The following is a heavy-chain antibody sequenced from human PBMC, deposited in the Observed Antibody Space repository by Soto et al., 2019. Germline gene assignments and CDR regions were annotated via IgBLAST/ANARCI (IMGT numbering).Heavy chain of an antibody. V-gene: IGHV4-30-4*01. J-gene: IGHJ4*02. CDR2: IYYSGST. CDR3: ASGDYVSLDY. Sequence: QVQLQESGPGLVKPSQTLSLTCTVSGGSLNSGDYYWSWIRQPPGKGLEWIGYIYYSGSTYYNPSLKSRVTIEVDTSKNQVSLKLSYVTAADPAVYYCASGDYVSLDYWGQGTLVTVSS. CDR1: GGSLNSGDYY. D-gene: IGHD4-17*01.